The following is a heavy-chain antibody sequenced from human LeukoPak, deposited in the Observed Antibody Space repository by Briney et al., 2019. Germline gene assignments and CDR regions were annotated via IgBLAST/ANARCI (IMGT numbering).Heavy chain of an antibody. CDR2: VYSRGST. V-gene: IGHV4-4*07. D-gene: IGHD3-16*01. J-gene: IGHJ5*02. CDR1: GGSLSSHY. CDR3: ARSYNDYNWFDP. Sequence: PSETLSLTCTVSGGSLSSHYWNWIRQPAGKRLEWIGRVYSRGSTNYNPSLKSRVTVSVDNSKNQFSLKLSSVTVADTAVYYCARSYNDYNWFDPWGQGILVTVSA.